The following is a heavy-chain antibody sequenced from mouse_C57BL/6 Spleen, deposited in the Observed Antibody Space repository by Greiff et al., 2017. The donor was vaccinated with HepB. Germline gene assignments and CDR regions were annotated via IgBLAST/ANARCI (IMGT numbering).Heavy chain of an antibody. CDR1: GYSITSGYY. D-gene: IGHD1-1*01. Sequence: EVKLQESGPGLVKPSQSLSLTCSVTGYSITSGYYWNWIRQFPGNKLEWMGYISYDGSNNYNPSLKNRISITRDTSKNQFFLKLNSVTTEDTATYYCARGYGSSYEGAMDYWGQGTSVTVSS. CDR3: ARGYGSSYEGAMDY. CDR2: ISYDGSN. V-gene: IGHV3-6*01. J-gene: IGHJ4*01.